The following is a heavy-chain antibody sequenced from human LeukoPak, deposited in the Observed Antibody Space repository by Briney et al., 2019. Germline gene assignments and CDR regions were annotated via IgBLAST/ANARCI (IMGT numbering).Heavy chain of an antibody. CDR2: ISYDGSNK. J-gene: IGHJ4*02. Sequence: GGSLRLSCAASGFTFSSYGMHWVRQAPGKGLEWVAVISYDGSNKYYADSVKGRFTISRDNSKNTLYLQMNNLRAEDTAVYCCAKVRAGHYFDYWGQGTLVTVSS. CDR3: AKVRAGHYFDY. V-gene: IGHV3-30*18. D-gene: IGHD6-19*01. CDR1: GFTFSSYG.